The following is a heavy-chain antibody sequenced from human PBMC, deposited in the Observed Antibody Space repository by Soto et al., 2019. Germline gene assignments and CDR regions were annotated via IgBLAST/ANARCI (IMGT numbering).Heavy chain of an antibody. J-gene: IGHJ5*02. V-gene: IGHV1-69*06. CDR3: ARGKKGKLPLGWFDP. CDR1: GGTFSSYA. CDR2: IIPIFGTA. D-gene: IGHD2-15*01. Sequence: SVKVSCKASGGTFSSYAISWVRQAPGQGLEWMGGIIPIFGTANYAQKFQGRVTITADKSTSTAYMELSSLRSEDTAVYYCARGKKGKLPLGWFDPWGQGTLVTVSS.